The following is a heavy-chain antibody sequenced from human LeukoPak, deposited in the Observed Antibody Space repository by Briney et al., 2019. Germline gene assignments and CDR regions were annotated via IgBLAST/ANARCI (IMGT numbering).Heavy chain of an antibody. D-gene: IGHD3-10*02. CDR2: IYSGGAT. CDR1: GFTVSSNY. V-gene: IGHV3-66*01. J-gene: IGHJ6*02. Sequence: GGSLRLSCAASGFTVSSNYMSWVRQAPGQGLEWVSVIYSGGATFYADSVKGRFTISRDNSKNTLYLQMNSLRAEDTAVYYCARDVRGYYYYGMDVWGQGTTVTVSS. CDR3: ARDVRGYYYYGMDV.